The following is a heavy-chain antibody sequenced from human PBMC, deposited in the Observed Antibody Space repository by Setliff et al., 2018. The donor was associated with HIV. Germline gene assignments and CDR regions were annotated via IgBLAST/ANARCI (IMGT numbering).Heavy chain of an antibody. J-gene: IGHJ3*02. V-gene: IGHV3-23*01. D-gene: IGHD3-22*01. CDR2: ISGDGVDT. CDR3: AKGYYYNSGGGRVRAFDI. CDR1: GFTFNNYA. Sequence: GESLRLSCAGSGFTFNNYAMSWVRQAPGKGLEWVSTISGDGVDTYYADSVQGRFTISRDNSKNTLYLQMNSLRAEDTAVYYCAKGYYYNSGGGRVRAFDIWGQGTMVTVSS.